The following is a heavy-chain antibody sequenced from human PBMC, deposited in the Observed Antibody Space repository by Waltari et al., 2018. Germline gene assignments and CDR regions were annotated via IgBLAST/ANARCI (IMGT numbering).Heavy chain of an antibody. D-gene: IGHD1-26*01. Sequence: EVQLVESGGGLVQPGRSLRLSCTASGFIFGDYPMTWVRQAPGEGREWVGVIRRKIYGGTVEYAASVKGRFTISRDDSKSIAFLQMNSLKIEDTAVYYCIRGGSYQRADYWGQGTLVTVSS. V-gene: IGHV3-49*04. CDR1: GFIFGDYP. J-gene: IGHJ4*02. CDR3: IRGGSYQRADY. CDR2: IRRKIYGGTV.